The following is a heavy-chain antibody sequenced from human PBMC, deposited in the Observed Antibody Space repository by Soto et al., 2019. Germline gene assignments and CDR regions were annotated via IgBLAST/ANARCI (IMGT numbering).Heavy chain of an antibody. V-gene: IGHV3-48*01. CDR3: ARDITGTFDY. D-gene: IGHD1-20*01. Sequence: GGSLSLSCAASGFTLSNYVMNWVRQAPGKGLEWISCIGSSSVTIFHADSVKGRFTISRDSAKNSLYLQMNSLRAEDTAVYYCARDITGTFDYWGQGTLVTVSS. CDR1: GFTLSNYV. J-gene: IGHJ4*02. CDR2: IGSSSVTI.